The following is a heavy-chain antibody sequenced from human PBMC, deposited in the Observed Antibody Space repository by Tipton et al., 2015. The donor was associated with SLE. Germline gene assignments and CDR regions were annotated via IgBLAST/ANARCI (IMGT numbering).Heavy chain of an antibody. J-gene: IGHJ3*02. D-gene: IGHD3-22*01. CDR2: IYTRGST. CDR1: GDSISSSTYF. Sequence: TLSLTCTVSGDSISSSTYFWGWIRQPPGKGLEWIGHIYTRGSTNYNPSLKSRVTISVDTSKNQFSLKLSSVTAADTAVYYCAREKYDSSAISRGAFDIWGQGTMVTVSS. V-gene: IGHV4-39*07. CDR3: AREKYDSSAISRGAFDI.